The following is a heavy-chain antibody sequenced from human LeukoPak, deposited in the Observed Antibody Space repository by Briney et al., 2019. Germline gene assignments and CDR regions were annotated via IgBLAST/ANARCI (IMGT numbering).Heavy chain of an antibody. J-gene: IGHJ5*02. V-gene: IGHV1-46*01. D-gene: IGHD4-11*01. CDR3: ARQRDSNWFDP. Sequence: ASVKVSCKASGYTFINYYMHWVGQAPGQGLEWMGIINPSAGSTTYAQNFQGRVTMTRDTSTNTVYMELNSLRSDDTAVYYCARQRDSNWFDPWGQGTLVTVSS. CDR2: INPSAGST. CDR1: GYTFINYY.